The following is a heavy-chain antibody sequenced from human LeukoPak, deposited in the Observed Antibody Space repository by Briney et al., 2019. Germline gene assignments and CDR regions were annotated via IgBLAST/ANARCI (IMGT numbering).Heavy chain of an antibody. Sequence: SETLSLTCAVYGGSFSGYYWSWLRQPPGKGLEWIGEINHSGSTNYNPSLKSRVTISVDTSKNQFSLKLSSVTAADTAVYYCARFSTVTKVYYYYGMDVWGQGTTVTVSS. CDR3: ARFSTVTKVYYYYGMDV. V-gene: IGHV4-34*01. D-gene: IGHD4-17*01. CDR1: GGSFSGYY. J-gene: IGHJ6*02. CDR2: INHSGST.